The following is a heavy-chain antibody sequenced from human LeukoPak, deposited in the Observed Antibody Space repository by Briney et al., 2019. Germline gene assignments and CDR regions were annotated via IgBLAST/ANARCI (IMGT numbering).Heavy chain of an antibody. J-gene: IGHJ4*02. CDR3: ARDRGYSAFDY. Sequence: PGGSLRLSCVASEFSFSSSWMSWVRQAPGKGLEWVANTNQDGTTKNYVDSVKGRFTISRDNAKNSLYLHMNSLRTEDTAVYYCARDRGYSAFDYWGQGTLVTVSS. CDR1: EFSFSSSW. D-gene: IGHD1-1*01. V-gene: IGHV3-7*01. CDR2: TNQDGTTK.